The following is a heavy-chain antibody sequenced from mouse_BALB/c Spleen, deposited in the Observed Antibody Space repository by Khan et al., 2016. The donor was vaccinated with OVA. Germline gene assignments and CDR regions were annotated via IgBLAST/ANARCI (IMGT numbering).Heavy chain of an antibody. D-gene: IGHD2-12*01. CDR3: SISYRGDVDY. V-gene: IGHV3-2*02. CDR2: ISYSGNT. J-gene: IGHJ2*01. Sequence: VQLKESGPGLVKPSQSLSLTCTVTGYSITSDYAWNWIRQFPGNKLEWMGHISYSGNTKYNPSLKSRISIPRDTSKNQFFLQLNSVTTEDPSTYYWSISYRGDVDYWGQGTPLTGSS. CDR1: GYSITSDYA.